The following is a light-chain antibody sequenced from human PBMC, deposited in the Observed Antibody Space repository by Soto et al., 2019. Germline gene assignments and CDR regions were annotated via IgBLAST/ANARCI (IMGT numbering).Light chain of an antibody. Sequence: QSVLTQPASVSGSPGQSITISCSGTSSAVGAYNYVSWYQQHPGKAPKLMIYDVSNRPSGVSNRFSGSKSGNAASLIISGLQAEDEADYYCSSHTTSSTQVFGTGTKVT. J-gene: IGLJ1*01. V-gene: IGLV2-14*03. CDR3: SSHTTSSTQV. CDR2: DVS. CDR1: SSAVGAYNY.